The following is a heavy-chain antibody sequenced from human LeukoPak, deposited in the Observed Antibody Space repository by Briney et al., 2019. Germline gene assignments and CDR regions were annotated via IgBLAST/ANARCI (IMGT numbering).Heavy chain of an antibody. CDR2: IRYDGSNK. Sequence: GGSLRLSCAASGFTFSSYGMHWVRQAPGKGLEWVAFIRYDGSNKYYADSVKGRFTISGDNSKNTLYLQMNSLRAEDTAVYYCAKDEAPDYGDSLDYFDYWGQGTLVTVSS. D-gene: IGHD4-17*01. CDR3: AKDEAPDYGDSLDYFDY. V-gene: IGHV3-30*02. CDR1: GFTFSSYG. J-gene: IGHJ4*02.